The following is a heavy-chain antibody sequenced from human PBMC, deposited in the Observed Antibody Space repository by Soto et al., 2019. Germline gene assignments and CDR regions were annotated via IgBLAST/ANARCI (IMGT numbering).Heavy chain of an antibody. CDR3: ARQYYYDSSGNFDY. Sequence: SETLSLTCTVSGGSISSYYWSWIRQPPGKGLEWIGYIYYSGSTNYNPSLKSRVTISVDTSKNQFSLKLSSVTAADTAVYYCARQYYYDSSGNFDYWGQGTLVTVSS. D-gene: IGHD3-22*01. V-gene: IGHV4-59*01. CDR1: GGSISSYY. CDR2: IYYSGST. J-gene: IGHJ4*02.